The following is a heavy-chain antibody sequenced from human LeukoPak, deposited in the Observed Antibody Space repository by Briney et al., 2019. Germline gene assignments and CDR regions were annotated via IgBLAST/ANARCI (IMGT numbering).Heavy chain of an antibody. Sequence: GGSLRRSCAASGFTFSSYAMHWVRQAPGKGLEWVAVISYDGSNKYYADSVKGRFTISRDNSKNTLYLQMNSLRDEDTAVYYCAGDITVACTGCFDYWGQGTLVTVSS. CDR3: AGDITVACTGCFDY. J-gene: IGHJ4*02. D-gene: IGHD6-19*01. CDR1: GFTFSSYA. CDR2: ISYDGSNK. V-gene: IGHV3-30*04.